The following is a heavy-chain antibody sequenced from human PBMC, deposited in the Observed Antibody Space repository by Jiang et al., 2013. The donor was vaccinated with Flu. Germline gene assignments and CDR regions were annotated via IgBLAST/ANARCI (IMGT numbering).Heavy chain of an antibody. CDR2: IYTSGST. D-gene: IGHD3-22*01. Sequence: GLVKPSETLSLTCTVSGGSISSYYWSWIRQPPGKGLEWIGYIYTSGSTNYNPSLKSRVAISVDTSKNQFSLKLSSVTAADTAVYYCARRSPPPPYYYDSSGYYDYWGQGTL. V-gene: IGHV4-4*09. J-gene: IGHJ4*02. CDR3: ARRSPPPPYYYDSSGYYDY. CDR1: GGSISSYY.